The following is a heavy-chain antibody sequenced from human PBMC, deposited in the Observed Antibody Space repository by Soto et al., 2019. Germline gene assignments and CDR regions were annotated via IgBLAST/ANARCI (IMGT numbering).Heavy chain of an antibody. D-gene: IGHD4-17*01. Sequence: EKTSETLSLTCTVSGVSISSPDSFWSWIRQSPGEDLEWIGFIPYSGSTSYDPSLKSRVAISLDTSKNQFSLEVTSVTAADTAIYYCARNYGLVAFDIWGQGTMVT. CDR1: GVSISSPDSF. J-gene: IGHJ3*02. CDR2: IPYSGST. V-gene: IGHV4-30-4*01. CDR3: ARNYGLVAFDI.